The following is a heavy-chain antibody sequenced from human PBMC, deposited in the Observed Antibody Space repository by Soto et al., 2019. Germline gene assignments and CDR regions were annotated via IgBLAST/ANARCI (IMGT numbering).Heavy chain of an antibody. CDR3: ASTLSVYYYCSGSYSWFDP. CDR1: GASISSSNW. Sequence: SETLSLTCAVSGASISSSNWLSRVRQPQGKGLEWIGEIYHSGSTNYNPSLKSRVTISVDKSKNLFSLKLSSVTAADTAVYYCASTLSVYYYCSGSYSWFDPWGQGTLVTVSS. CDR2: IYHSGST. V-gene: IGHV4-4*02. D-gene: IGHD3-10*01. J-gene: IGHJ5*02.